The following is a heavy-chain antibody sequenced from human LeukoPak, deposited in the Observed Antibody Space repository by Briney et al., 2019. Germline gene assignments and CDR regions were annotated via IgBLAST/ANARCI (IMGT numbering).Heavy chain of an antibody. CDR3: ARLSITISGERAAFDI. CDR1: GYTFTGYY. V-gene: IGHV1-2*02. J-gene: IGHJ3*02. Sequence: ASVKVSCKASGYTFTGYYMHWVRQALGQGLEWMGWINPNSGGTNYAQKFQGRVTMTRDTSISTAYMELSRLRSDDTAVYYCARLSITISGERAAFDIWGQGTMVTVSS. D-gene: IGHD3-3*01. CDR2: INPNSGGT.